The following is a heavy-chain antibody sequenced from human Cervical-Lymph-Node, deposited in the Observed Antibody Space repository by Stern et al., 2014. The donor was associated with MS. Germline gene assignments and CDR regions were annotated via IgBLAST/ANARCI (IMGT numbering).Heavy chain of an antibody. CDR2: IYPSDSDT. J-gene: IGHJ4*02. V-gene: IGHV5-51*01. CDR1: EYNFGTFW. CDR3: ARRVGNLVGLTRFDS. D-gene: IGHD1-26*01. Sequence: EVQLVESGPELRNPGESLKISCQGSEYNFGTFWIAWVRQMPGKGLEWMGTIYPSDSDTRYSPSFQGQVTISADTSINTAYLQWSSLKASDTAMYYCARRVGNLVGLTRFDSWGQGTLVTVSS.